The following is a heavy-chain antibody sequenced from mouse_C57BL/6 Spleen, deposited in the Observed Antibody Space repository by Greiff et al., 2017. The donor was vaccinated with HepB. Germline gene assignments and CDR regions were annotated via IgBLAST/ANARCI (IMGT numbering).Heavy chain of an antibody. CDR2: ISGGGGNT. J-gene: IGHJ3*01. V-gene: IGHV5-9*01. Sequence: DVHLVESGGGLVKPGGSLKLSCAASGFTFSSYTMSWVRQTPEKRLEWVATISGGGGNTYYPDSVKGRFTISRDNAKNTLYLQMSSLRSEDTALYYCARQEYYGGYYGWFAYWGQGTLVTVSA. CDR3: ARQEYYGGYYGWFAY. D-gene: IGHD2-3*01. CDR1: GFTFSSYT.